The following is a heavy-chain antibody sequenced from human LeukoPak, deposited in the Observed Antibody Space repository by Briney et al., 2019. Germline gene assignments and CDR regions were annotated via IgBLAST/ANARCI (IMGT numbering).Heavy chain of an antibody. Sequence: PSETLSPTCTVSGGSISSYYWSWIRQPPGKGLEWIGYIYYSGSTNYNPSLKSRVTISVDTSKNQLSLKLSSVTAADTAVYYCASGRQQLAHYGMDVWGQGTTVTVSS. J-gene: IGHJ6*02. V-gene: IGHV4-59*01. D-gene: IGHD6-13*01. CDR1: GGSISSYY. CDR2: IYYSGST. CDR3: ASGRQQLAHYGMDV.